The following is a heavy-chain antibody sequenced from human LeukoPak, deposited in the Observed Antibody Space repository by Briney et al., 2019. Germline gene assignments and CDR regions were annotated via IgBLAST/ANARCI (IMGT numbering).Heavy chain of an antibody. V-gene: IGHV4-34*01. Sequence: SETLSLTCAVYGGSFSGYYWSWIRQPPGKGLEWIGEINHSGSTNYNPSLKSRVTISVDTSKNQFSLRLSSVTAADTAVYYCARGHSAYYYDSSGYYYGWGSLFDYWGQGTLVTVSS. CDR2: INHSGST. D-gene: IGHD3-22*01. J-gene: IGHJ4*02. CDR3: ARGHSAYYYDSSGYYYGWGSLFDY. CDR1: GGSFSGYY.